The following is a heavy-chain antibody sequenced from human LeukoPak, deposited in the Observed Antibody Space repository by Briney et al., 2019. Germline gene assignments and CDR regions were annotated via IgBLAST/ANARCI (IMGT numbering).Heavy chain of an antibody. V-gene: IGHV4-4*08. D-gene: IGHD3-10*01. J-gene: IGHJ3*02. Sequence: SETLSLTCTVSGGSISSYYWSWIRQPPGEGLEWIGHIYGSGSTNYNPSLKSRVTISVDTSKNQFSLKLSSVTASDTAVYYCARRFAPSRNDAFDIWGQGTMVTVSS. CDR2: IYGSGST. CDR1: GGSISSYY. CDR3: ARRFAPSRNDAFDI.